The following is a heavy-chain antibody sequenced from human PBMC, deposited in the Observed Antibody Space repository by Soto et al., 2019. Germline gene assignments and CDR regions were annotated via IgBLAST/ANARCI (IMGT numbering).Heavy chain of an antibody. J-gene: IGHJ4*02. D-gene: IGHD1-20*01. Sequence: SETLSLTCTVSGGSISRYYWSWIRQPPGKGLEWIGYIYYSGSTNYNPSLKSRVTISVDTSKNQFSLKLSSVTAADTAVYYCARPTHNSASPFDYCGPGTLVTVSS. CDR1: GGSISRYY. V-gene: IGHV4-59*01. CDR3: ARPTHNSASPFDY. CDR2: IYYSGST.